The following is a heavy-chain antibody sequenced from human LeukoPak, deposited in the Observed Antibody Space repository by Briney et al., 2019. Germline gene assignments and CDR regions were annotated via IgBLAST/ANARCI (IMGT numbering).Heavy chain of an antibody. CDR3: ARDLYRIVVVPHYFDY. V-gene: IGHV3-48*04. CDR1: GFTLSTYA. D-gene: IGHD3-22*01. CDR2: ISSSGSTI. J-gene: IGHJ4*02. Sequence: GGSLRLSCAASGFTLSTYAMSWVRQTPGKGLEWVSYISSSGSTIYYADSVKGRFTISRDNAKNSLYLQMNSLRAEDTAVYYFARDLYRIVVVPHYFDYWGQGTLVTVSS.